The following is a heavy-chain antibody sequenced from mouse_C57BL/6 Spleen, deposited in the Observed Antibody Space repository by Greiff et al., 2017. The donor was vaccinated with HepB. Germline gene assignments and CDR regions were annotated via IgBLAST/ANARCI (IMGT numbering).Heavy chain of an antibody. CDR1: GYTFTSYW. CDR3: AIPGGWLLRDAMDY. Sequence: QVQLQQPGAELVKPGASVKVSCKASGYTFTSYWMHWVKQRPGQGLEWIGRIHPSDSDTNYNQKFKGKATLTVDKSSSTAYMPLSSLTSEDSAVYYCAIPGGWLLRDAMDYWGQGTSVTVSS. J-gene: IGHJ4*01. V-gene: IGHV1-74*01. D-gene: IGHD2-3*01. CDR2: IHPSDSDT.